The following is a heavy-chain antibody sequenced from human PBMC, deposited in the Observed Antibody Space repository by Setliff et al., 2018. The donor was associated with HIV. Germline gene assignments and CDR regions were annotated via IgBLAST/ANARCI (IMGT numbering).Heavy chain of an antibody. Sequence: SETLSLTCAVYGGSFNGYSRTWIRQPPGKGLEWIGGINHSGSTNYNPSLKSRVTISVDTSKSQFSLRLNSVTATDTALYYCARQWRDQYNSGVSTEYFQHWGLGTLVTVSS. D-gene: IGHD3-22*01. CDR1: GGSFNGYS. CDR2: INHSGST. J-gene: IGHJ1*01. V-gene: IGHV4-34*01. CDR3: ARQWRDQYNSGVSTEYFQH.